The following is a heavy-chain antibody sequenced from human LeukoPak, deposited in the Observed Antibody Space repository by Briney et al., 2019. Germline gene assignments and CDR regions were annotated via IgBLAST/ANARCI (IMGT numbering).Heavy chain of an antibody. CDR3: ARGNYAGVDKNWFDP. J-gene: IGHJ5*02. Sequence: ESLKISCKGSGYSFTNYWIGWVRQMPGNGLEWMGIIYPGDSDTRYSPSFQGQVTISADKSISTAYLQWSSLKASDTAMYYCARGNYAGVDKNWFDPWGQGTLVTVSS. CDR1: GYSFTNYW. CDR2: IYPGDSDT. V-gene: IGHV5-51*01. D-gene: IGHD3-10*01.